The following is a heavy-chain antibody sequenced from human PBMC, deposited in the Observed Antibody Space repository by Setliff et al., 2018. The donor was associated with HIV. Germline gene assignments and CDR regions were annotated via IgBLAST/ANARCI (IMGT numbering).Heavy chain of an antibody. CDR2: INPGSGNT. J-gene: IGHJ6*02. Sequence: ASVKVSCKASGYTFSTYSIHWVRQAPGQRLEWMGWINPGSGNTQYSQKLQGRITITRDSSASTVYLELSSLRFEDTAVYYCARGGERLEWLYGTITYGMDVWGQGTTVTVSS. CDR3: ARGGERLEWLYGTITYGMDV. V-gene: IGHV1-3*01. CDR1: GYTFSTYS. D-gene: IGHD3-3*01.